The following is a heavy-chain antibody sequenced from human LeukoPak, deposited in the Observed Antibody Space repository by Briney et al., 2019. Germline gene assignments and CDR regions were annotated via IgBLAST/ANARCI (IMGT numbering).Heavy chain of an antibody. D-gene: IGHD5-24*01. CDR3: TRRAARWQFDL. Sequence: GGSLRLSCAVSGFNFDDYAMHWVRQAPGRGLEWVSGINWKTGNGIYADSVKGRFTISRDNAKNSLYLQMSSLRTEDTALYYCTRRAARWQFDLWGRGTLLTVSS. J-gene: IGHJ2*01. CDR2: INWKTGNG. CDR1: GFNFDDYA. V-gene: IGHV3-9*01.